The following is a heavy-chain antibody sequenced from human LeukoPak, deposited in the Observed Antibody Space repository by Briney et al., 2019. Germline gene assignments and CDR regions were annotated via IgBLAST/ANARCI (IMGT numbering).Heavy chain of an antibody. Sequence: PSETLSLTCTVSGGSLSSYYWSWIRQPPGKGLEWIGHIYYSGSTNYNPFLKSRVTISVDTSKNQFSLKLSSVTAADTAVYYCARGGSGWTESHWYFYLWGRGTLVTVSS. V-gene: IGHV4-59*01. CDR2: IYYSGST. CDR3: ARGGSGWTESHWYFYL. CDR1: GGSLSSYY. D-gene: IGHD6-19*01. J-gene: IGHJ2*01.